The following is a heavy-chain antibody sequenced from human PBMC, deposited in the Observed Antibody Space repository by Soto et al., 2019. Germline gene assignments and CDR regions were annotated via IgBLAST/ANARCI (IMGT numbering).Heavy chain of an antibody. D-gene: IGHD2-15*01. J-gene: IGHJ4*02. CDR1: GFTFSGHD. V-gene: IGHV3-13*01. CDR2: IGTAGDT. CDR3: ARAYCSGGSCYSAAFDY. Sequence: GGSLRLSCAASGFTFSGHDMHWVRQSTGKGLEWVSAIGTAGDTYYPGSVKGRFTISRENAKNSLYLQMNSLRAGDTAVYYCARAYCSGGSCYSAAFDYWGQGTLVTVSS.